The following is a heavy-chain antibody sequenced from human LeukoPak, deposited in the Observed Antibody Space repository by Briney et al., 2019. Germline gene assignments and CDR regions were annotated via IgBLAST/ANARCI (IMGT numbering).Heavy chain of an antibody. CDR3: ARDPNYYGSGRVARGNFDL. CDR1: GFTFSSYS. V-gene: IGHV3-21*04. Sequence: GGSLRLSCAASGFTFSSYSMNWVRQAPGKGLEWVSSISSSSSYIYYADSVKGRFTISRDNAKNSLYLQMNSLRAEDTAVYYCARDPNYYGSGRVARGNFDLWGRGTLVTVSS. D-gene: IGHD3-10*01. CDR2: ISSSSSYI. J-gene: IGHJ2*01.